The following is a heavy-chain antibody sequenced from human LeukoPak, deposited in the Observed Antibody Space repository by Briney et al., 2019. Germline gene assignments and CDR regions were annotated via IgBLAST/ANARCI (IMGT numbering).Heavy chain of an antibody. V-gene: IGHV3-21*01. Sequence: GGSLRLSCAASGFTFSSYGMSWVRQAPGKGLEWVSSISSGSSNIYYADSVKGRFTISRDNAQNSLYLQMNSLRAEDTAVYYCATIDYWGQGTLVTVSS. CDR3: ATIDY. J-gene: IGHJ4*02. CDR2: ISSGSSNI. CDR1: GFTFSSYG.